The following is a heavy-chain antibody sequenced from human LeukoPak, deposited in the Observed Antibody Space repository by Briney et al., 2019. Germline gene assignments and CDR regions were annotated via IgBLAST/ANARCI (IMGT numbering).Heavy chain of an antibody. J-gene: IGHJ4*02. D-gene: IGHD2-2*02. CDR1: GYTFTSYG. V-gene: IGHV1-18*01. Sequence: ASVKVSCKASGYTFTSYGISWVRQAPGQGLEWMGWISAYNGNTNYAQKLQGRVTMTTDTCTSTAYMELSSLRSEDTAVYDCARQGLGYCSSTSCYTQGFFDYWGQGTLVTVSS. CDR3: ARQGLGYCSSTSCYTQGFFDY. CDR2: ISAYNGNT.